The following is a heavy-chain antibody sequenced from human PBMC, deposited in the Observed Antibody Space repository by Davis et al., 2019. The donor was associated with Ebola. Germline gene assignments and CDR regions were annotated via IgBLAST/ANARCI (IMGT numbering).Heavy chain of an antibody. CDR2: IKQDGSEK. D-gene: IGHD1-26*01. J-gene: IGHJ4*02. CDR1: GFTFSSYW. CDR3: ASVVVGATIH. Sequence: GESLKISCAASGFTFSSYWMSWVRQAPGKGLEWVANIKQDGSEKYYVDSVKGRFTISRDNAKNSLYLQMNSLRAGDTAVYYCASVVVGATIHWGQGTLVTVSS. V-gene: IGHV3-7*01.